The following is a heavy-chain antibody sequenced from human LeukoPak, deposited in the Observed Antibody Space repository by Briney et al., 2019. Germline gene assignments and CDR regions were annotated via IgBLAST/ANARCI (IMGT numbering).Heavy chain of an antibody. V-gene: IGHV3-30*18. D-gene: IGHD6-19*01. CDR3: AKDRDSSGWSLSFDY. Sequence: PGGSLRLSCAASGFTFSSYGMHWVRQAPGKGLEWVAVISYDGSNKYYADSVKGRFTISRDNSKNTLYLQMNNLRAEDTAVYYCAKDRDSSGWSLSFDYWGQGTLVTVSS. CDR2: ISYDGSNK. CDR1: GFTFSSYG. J-gene: IGHJ4*02.